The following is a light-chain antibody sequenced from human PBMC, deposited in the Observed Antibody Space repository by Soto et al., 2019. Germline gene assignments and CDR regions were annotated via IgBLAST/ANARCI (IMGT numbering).Light chain of an antibody. CDR2: LNSDGSH. Sequence: QLVLAQSPSASASLGASVKLTCTLSSGHSTYAIAWHQQQPEKGPRYFMKLNSDGSHTKGDGIPERFSGSSSGAERYLSISSLQSEDEADYYCQSWDTGIHRVFGGGTKLTVL. J-gene: IGLJ2*01. CDR3: QSWDTGIHRV. CDR1: SGHSTYA. V-gene: IGLV4-69*01.